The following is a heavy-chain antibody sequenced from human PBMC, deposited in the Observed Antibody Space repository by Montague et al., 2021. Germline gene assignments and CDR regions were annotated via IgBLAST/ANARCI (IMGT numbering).Heavy chain of an antibody. CDR3: AREGVGDLLFSFDS. J-gene: IGHJ4*02. CDR1: GDSVSDDNAS. V-gene: IGHV6-1*01. D-gene: IGHD3-10*01. CDR2: TYYMSTWYT. Sequence: CAISGDSVSDDNASWNWIRETPERGLEWLGRTYYMSTWYTDYAVSVKGRIAINPDTSKNQFSLQLNSVTPEDTAVYYCAREGVGDLLFSFDSWGQGTLVTVSA.